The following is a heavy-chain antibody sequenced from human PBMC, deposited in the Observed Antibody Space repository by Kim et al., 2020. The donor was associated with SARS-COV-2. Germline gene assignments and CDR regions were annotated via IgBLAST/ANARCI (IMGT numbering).Heavy chain of an antibody. D-gene: IGHD6-13*01. V-gene: IGHV3-23*03. Sequence: YPDPVKDRLPISKDNHKNTLYLQRNSLRAEDAAVYYCAKDELAAAGMLDYWGQETLVTVSS. J-gene: IGHJ4*02. CDR3: AKDELAAAGMLDY.